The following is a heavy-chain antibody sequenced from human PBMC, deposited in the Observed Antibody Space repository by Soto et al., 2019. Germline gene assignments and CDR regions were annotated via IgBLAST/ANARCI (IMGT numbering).Heavy chain of an antibody. J-gene: IGHJ3*02. CDR2: ISAYNGNT. V-gene: IGHV1-18*01. CDR1: GYTFTSYG. D-gene: IGHD2-15*01. CDR3: ARHELSPGAFDI. Sequence: ASVKVSCKASGYTFTSYGISWVRQAPGQGLEWMGRISAYNGNTNYAQKLQGRVTMTTDTSTSTAYMELRSLRSDDTAVYYRARHELSPGAFDIWGQGTMVTVSS.